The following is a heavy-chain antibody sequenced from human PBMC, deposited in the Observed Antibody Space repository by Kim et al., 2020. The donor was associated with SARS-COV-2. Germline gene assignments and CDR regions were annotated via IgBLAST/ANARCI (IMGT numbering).Heavy chain of an antibody. Sequence: GGSLRLSCAASGFTFSNFAMSWVRQAPGKGLEWVSAIYGTSGGTWYADSVKGRFTISRDNSKNTVFLQMSSLRAEDTAIYYCAKDRAFPEDVFDSWGQGTLVTVSS. CDR2: IYGTSGGT. CDR1: GFTFSNFA. V-gene: IGHV3-23*01. J-gene: IGHJ4*02. CDR3: AKDRAFPEDVFDS.